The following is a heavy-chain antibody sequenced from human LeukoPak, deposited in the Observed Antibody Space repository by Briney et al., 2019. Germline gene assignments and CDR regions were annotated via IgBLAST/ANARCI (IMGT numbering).Heavy chain of an antibody. CDR2: INPNSGGT. J-gene: IGHJ4*02. CDR1: GYTFTGYY. Sequence: ASVKVSCKASGYTFTGYYMHWVRQAPGQGLEWMGWINPNSGGTNYAQKLQGRVTMTTDTSTSTAYMELRSLRSDDTAVYYCATHGQLSYYFDYWGQGTLVTVSS. V-gene: IGHV1-2*02. D-gene: IGHD6-6*01. CDR3: ATHGQLSYYFDY.